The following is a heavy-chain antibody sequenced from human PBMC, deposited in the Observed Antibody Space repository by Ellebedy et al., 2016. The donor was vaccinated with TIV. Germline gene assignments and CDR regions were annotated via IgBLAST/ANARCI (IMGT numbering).Heavy chain of an antibody. V-gene: IGHV3-11*01. CDR1: GFSFRDYY. Sequence: GESLKISCAASGFSFRDYYMSWIRQAPGEGLEGGSYISESDSTIYYADSLKGRFTLSRENAKNSLYLQMNSLRAEDTAVYYCARGDSSGFFEYWGQGTLVTVSS. CDR2: ISESDSTI. CDR3: ARGDSSGFFEY. J-gene: IGHJ4*02. D-gene: IGHD3-22*01.